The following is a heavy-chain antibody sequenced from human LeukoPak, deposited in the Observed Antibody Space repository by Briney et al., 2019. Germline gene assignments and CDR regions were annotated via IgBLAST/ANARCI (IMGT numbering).Heavy chain of an antibody. CDR1: GFTFDDYA. CDR2: ISWNSGSI. Sequence: GRSLRLSCAASGFTFDDYAMHWVRQAPGKGLEWVSGISWNSGSIGYADSVKGRFTISRDNAKNSLYLQMNSLRAEDTALYYCAKDTGSGWSDWYFDLWGRGTLVTVSS. V-gene: IGHV3-9*01. CDR3: AKDTGSGWSDWYFDL. J-gene: IGHJ2*01. D-gene: IGHD6-19*01.